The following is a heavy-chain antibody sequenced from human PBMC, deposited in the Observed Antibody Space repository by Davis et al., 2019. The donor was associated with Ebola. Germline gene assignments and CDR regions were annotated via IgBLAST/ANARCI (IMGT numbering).Heavy chain of an antibody. D-gene: IGHD3-22*01. CDR2: IKSKTDGGTT. V-gene: IGHV3-15*01. CDR3: ARGGYYHFDY. Sequence: GESLRISCAASGFTFSSYGMNWVRQAPGKGLEWVGRIKSKTDGGTTDYAAPVKGRFTISRDNSKNTLYLQMNSLRAEDTAVYYCARGGYYHFDYWGQGTLVTVSS. J-gene: IGHJ4*02. CDR1: GFTFSSYG.